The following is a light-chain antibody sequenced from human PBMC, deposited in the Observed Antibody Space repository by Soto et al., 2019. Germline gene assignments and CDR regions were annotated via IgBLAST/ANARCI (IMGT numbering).Light chain of an antibody. CDR2: DVS. V-gene: IGLV2-11*01. CDR1: SSDVGGYNY. CDR3: CSYAGSYTYV. Sequence: QSALTQPRSVSGSPGQSVTICCTGTSSDVGGYNYVSWYQQHPGKAPKLMIYDVSKRPSGVPDRFSGSKSGNTASLTISGLQAEDEADYYCCSYAGSYTYVFGTETKLTVL. J-gene: IGLJ1*01.